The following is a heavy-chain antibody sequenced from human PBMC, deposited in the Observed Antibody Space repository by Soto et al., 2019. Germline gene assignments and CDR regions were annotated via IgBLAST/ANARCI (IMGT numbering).Heavy chain of an antibody. CDR1: GFAFSSYW. J-gene: IGHJ4*02. CDR2: VTGGGTNT. CDR3: ARDGGYGTPFDY. Sequence: EVQLVQSGGGLVQPGGFLRLSCAASGFAFSSYWLHWVRQAPGKGLMIVSRVTGGGTNTAYATSVKGRFTISRDNAKNMVYLQMDSLKAEDTAVYYCARDGGYGTPFDYWGQGDLVTVSS. V-gene: IGHV3-74*01. D-gene: IGHD5-12*01.